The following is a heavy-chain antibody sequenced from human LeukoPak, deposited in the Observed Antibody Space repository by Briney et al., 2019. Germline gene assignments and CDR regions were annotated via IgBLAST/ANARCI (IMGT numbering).Heavy chain of an antibody. D-gene: IGHD4-17*01. CDR3: ARDTGPYWYFDL. Sequence: SGTLSLTCAVSGGSISGSNWWSWVRRPPGKGLEWIGVIFHSGSTGYNPSLRSRVTISVDKSKNQFSLTLNSVTAADTAVYYCARDTGPYWYFDLWGRGTLVTVSS. V-gene: IGHV4-4*02. J-gene: IGHJ2*01. CDR1: GGSISGSNW. CDR2: IFHSGST.